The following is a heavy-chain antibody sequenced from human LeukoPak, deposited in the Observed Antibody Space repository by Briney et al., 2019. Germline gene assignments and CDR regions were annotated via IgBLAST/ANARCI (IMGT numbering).Heavy chain of an antibody. D-gene: IGHD4-23*01. CDR3: AKARGEQNGGHNY. Sequence: GGPLRLSCAASGFTFSSYAMSWVRQAPGKGLEWVSATSGGGGNTHYADSVKGRFTISRDNSKNTLYLQMNSLRAEDTAVYYCAKARGEQNGGHNYWGQGTLVTVSS. CDR2: TSGGGGNT. CDR1: GFTFSSYA. V-gene: IGHV3-23*01. J-gene: IGHJ4*02.